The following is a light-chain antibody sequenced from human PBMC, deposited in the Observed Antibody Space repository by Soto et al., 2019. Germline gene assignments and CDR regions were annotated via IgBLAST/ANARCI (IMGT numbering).Light chain of an antibody. CDR2: GAS. J-gene: IGKJ4*01. CDR1: QSVSGN. CDR3: QQYNNWPPLT. V-gene: IGKV3-15*01. Sequence: EIVMTQSPATLSVSPGERATLSCRASQSVSGNLAWYQQKPGQAPRLLIYGASTRATGIPARFSGSGSGTEFTLTSSSLQSEDCAVYFCQQYNNWPPLTFGGGTKEEIK.